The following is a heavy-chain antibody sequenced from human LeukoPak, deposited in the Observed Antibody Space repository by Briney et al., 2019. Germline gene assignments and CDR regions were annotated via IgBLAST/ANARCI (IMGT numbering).Heavy chain of an antibody. CDR2: INPTGTST. CDR3: AREESGGYFDY. D-gene: IGHD2-8*02. Sequence: ASETVSFTAPGYTFTNYYMHWVRQAPGPGLEWMGLINPTGTSTNYAQKFRGRVTMTRDTSTTTVYMELSSLRSEDTAVYYCAREESGGYFDYWGQGTLVTVSS. J-gene: IGHJ4*02. CDR1: GYTFTNYY. V-gene: IGHV1-46*01.